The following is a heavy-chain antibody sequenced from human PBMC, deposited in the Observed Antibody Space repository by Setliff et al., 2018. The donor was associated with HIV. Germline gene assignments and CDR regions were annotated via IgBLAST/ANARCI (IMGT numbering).Heavy chain of an antibody. CDR1: GDSISSGNFY. Sequence: PSETLSLTCTVSGDSISSGNFYWSWVRQPAGKGLEWIGHISSSGRANYNPSLKSRVTISVDTSKNQFSLKLSSVTAADTAVYYCARDRGGRYLDYWGQGAPVTVSS. D-gene: IGHD3-10*01. CDR2: ISSSGRA. J-gene: IGHJ4*02. CDR3: ARDRGGRYLDY. V-gene: IGHV4-61*09.